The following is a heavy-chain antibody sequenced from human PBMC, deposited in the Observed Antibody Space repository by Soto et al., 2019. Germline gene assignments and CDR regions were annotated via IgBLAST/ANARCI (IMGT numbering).Heavy chain of an antibody. CDR3: ARDGKPSLGGMDV. CDR1: SGSISNYY. CDR2: IYYTGIT. V-gene: IGHV4-59*01. Sequence: QVQLQESGPGLVKPSETLSLTCPVSSGSISNYYWNWIRQAPGKGLEWIGNIYYTGITNYNPSLKSRVTISVDTSNNQFSLKLSSVTAADTAVYYCARDGKPSLGGMDVW. D-gene: IGHD3-3*02. J-gene: IGHJ6*01.